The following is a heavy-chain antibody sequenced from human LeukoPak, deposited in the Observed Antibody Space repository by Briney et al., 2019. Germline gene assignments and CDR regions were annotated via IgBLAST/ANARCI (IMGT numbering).Heavy chain of an antibody. D-gene: IGHD3-22*01. CDR2: ISAYNGNT. Sequence: ASVKVSCKASGYTFTTYGISWVRHAPGQGLEWMGWISAYNGNTNYAQKLQGRVTMTTDTSTSTAYMELRSLRSDDTAVYYCARYCDSSGYYGYWGQGTLVTVPS. J-gene: IGHJ4*02. CDR3: ARYCDSSGYYGY. CDR1: GYTFTTYG. V-gene: IGHV1-18*01.